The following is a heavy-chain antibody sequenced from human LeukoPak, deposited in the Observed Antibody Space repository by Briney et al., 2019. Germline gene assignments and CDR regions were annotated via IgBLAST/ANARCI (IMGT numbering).Heavy chain of an antibody. CDR2: IYTSGST. J-gene: IGHJ3*02. Sequence: PSETLSLTCTVSGGSISSYYWSWIRQPAGKGLEWIGRIYTSGSTNYNPSLKSRVTMSVDTSKNQFSLKLSSVTAADTAVYYCARGVVVIAIDAFDIWGQGTMVTVSS. CDR1: GGSISSYY. D-gene: IGHD2-21*01. V-gene: IGHV4-4*07. CDR3: ARGVVVIAIDAFDI.